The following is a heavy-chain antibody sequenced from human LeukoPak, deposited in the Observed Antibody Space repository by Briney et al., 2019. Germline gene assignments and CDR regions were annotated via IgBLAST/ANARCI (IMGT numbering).Heavy chain of an antibody. J-gene: IGHJ4*02. CDR2: ISPSADST. V-gene: IGHV3-23*01. CDR1: GFTFSNYA. D-gene: IGHD6-13*01. Sequence: GGSLRLSCAASGFTFSNYAMSWVRQAPGKGLEWVSAISPSADSTSYADSVKGRFAISRDNSKNTLFLQMDSLRAEDTAVYYCAKRESSSSWYNYFDYWGQGTLVTVSS. CDR3: AKRESSSSWYNYFDY.